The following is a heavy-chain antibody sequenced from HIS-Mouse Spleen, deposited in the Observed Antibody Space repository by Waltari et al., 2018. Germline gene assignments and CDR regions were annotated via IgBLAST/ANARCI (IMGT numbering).Heavy chain of an antibody. Sequence: QVQLQESGPGLVKPSETLSLTCPVSGGSTSSYYWSWIRQPPGKGLEWIGYYSGSTNYNPSLKSRVTISVDTSKNQFSLKLSSVTAADTAVYYCARASRDLLLPRYFDLWGRGTLVTVSS. V-gene: IGHV4-59*01. J-gene: IGHJ2*01. CDR3: ARASRDLLLPRYFDL. CDR2: YYSGST. CDR1: GGSTSSYY.